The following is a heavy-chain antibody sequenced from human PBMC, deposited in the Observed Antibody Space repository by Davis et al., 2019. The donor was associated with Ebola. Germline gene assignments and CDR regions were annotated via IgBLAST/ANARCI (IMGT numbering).Heavy chain of an antibody. V-gene: IGHV6-1*01. CDR2: TYYKSKWYN. CDR3: ARGWLRSGFDY. CDR1: GDSVSSAG. Sequence: PSETLSLTCAISGDSVSSAGWNWIRQSPSRGLEWLGRTYYKSKWYNDYAESVKSRITINPDTSKNQFSLQLNSVTPEDTAVYYCARGWLRSGFDYWGQGTLATVSS. J-gene: IGHJ4*02. D-gene: IGHD5-12*01.